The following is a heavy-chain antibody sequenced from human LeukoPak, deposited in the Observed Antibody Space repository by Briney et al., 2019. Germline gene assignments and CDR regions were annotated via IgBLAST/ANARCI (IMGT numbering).Heavy chain of an antibody. V-gene: IGHV4-34*01. Sequence: SETLSLTCDVSGGSFSGYYWSWIRQPPGKGLEWIGEISQSGTTNYNPSLKGRVSMSVGASSTQFSLIMTSVTAADTAVYYCATSGWNGGGGFDPWGQGTLVIVSS. J-gene: IGHJ5*02. CDR2: ISQSGTT. CDR1: GGSFSGYY. D-gene: IGHD3-16*01. CDR3: ATSGWNGGGGFDP.